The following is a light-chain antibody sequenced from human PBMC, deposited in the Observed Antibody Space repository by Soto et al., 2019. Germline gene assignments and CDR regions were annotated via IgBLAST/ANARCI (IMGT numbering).Light chain of an antibody. CDR3: MQGTHWPWT. J-gene: IGKJ1*01. Sequence: EVVMPQSPLSLPVTLGQPASISCRSSYSLIHSDGDTYLNWFQQWPGQSPRRLIYEVSNRDSGVQDRFTGSGSGTDFTLKISRVEAEDVGIYYCMQGTHWPWTFGQGNEVEIK. CDR2: EVS. V-gene: IGKV2-30*02. CDR1: YSLIHSDGDTY.